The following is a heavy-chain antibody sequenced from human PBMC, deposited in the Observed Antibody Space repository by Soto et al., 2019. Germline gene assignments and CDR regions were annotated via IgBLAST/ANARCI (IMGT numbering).Heavy chain of an antibody. Sequence: GGSLRLSCAASGFTFSSYSMNWVRQAPGKGLEWVSSISSSSSYIYYADSVKGRFTISRDNAKNSLYLQMNSLRAEDTAVYYCARDLLDYYGSGSYYFMFSFDYWGQGTLVTVSS. D-gene: IGHD3-10*01. J-gene: IGHJ4*02. CDR3: ARDLLDYYGSGSYYFMFSFDY. CDR2: ISSSSSYI. CDR1: GFTFSSYS. V-gene: IGHV3-21*01.